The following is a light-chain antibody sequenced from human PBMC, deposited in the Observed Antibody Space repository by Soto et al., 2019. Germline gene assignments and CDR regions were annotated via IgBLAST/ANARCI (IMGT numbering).Light chain of an antibody. Sequence: EMVMTQSPATLAVSPGDTATLSCRASQRLSGNLAWYQQKPGHAPRLLIYVAPKRATGIPARFSGSGSGTDFTLTISSLEPEAFAVYYCQQRNNWLFGPGTKVDIK. CDR2: VAP. V-gene: IGKV3-11*01. CDR1: QRLSGN. CDR3: QQRNNWL. J-gene: IGKJ3*01.